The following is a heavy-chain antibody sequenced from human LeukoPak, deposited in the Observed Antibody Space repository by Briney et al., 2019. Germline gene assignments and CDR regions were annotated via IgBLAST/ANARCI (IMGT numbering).Heavy chain of an antibody. D-gene: IGHD3-22*01. CDR1: GGSISSGGYY. Sequence: SETLSLTCTVSGGSISSGGYYWSWIRQHPGKGLEWIGYIYYSGSTYYNPSLKSRVTISVDTSKNQFSLKLSSVTAADTAVYYCARYRTDVSSGYYYRDYYFDYWGQGTLVTVSS. J-gene: IGHJ4*02. CDR3: ARYRTDVSSGYYYRDYYFDY. V-gene: IGHV4-31*03. CDR2: IYYSGST.